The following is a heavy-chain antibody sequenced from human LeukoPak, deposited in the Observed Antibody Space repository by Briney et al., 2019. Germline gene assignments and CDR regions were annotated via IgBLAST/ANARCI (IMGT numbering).Heavy chain of an antibody. D-gene: IGHD3-10*01. CDR1: GFTFSDYY. CDR2: ISSSGSTI. V-gene: IGHV3-11*04. J-gene: IGHJ1*01. Sequence: GGSLSLSCAASGFTFSDYYMSWIRQAPGKGLEWVSYISSSGSTIYYADSVKGRFTISRDNAKNSLYLQMNSLRAEDTAVYYCAKDPRYYGSGSSIYFQHWGQGTLVTVSS. CDR3: AKDPRYYGSGSSIYFQH.